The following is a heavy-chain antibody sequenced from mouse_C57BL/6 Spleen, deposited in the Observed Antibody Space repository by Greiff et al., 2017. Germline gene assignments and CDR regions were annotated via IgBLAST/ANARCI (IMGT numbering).Heavy chain of an antibody. CDR1: GYAFSSYW. D-gene: IGHD1-1*01. J-gene: IGHJ2*01. V-gene: IGHV1-80*01. CDR2: IYPGDGDT. Sequence: PLQQSGAELVKPGASVKISCKASGYAFSSYWMNWVKQRPGKGLEWIGQIYPGDGDTNYNGKFKGKATLTADKSSSTAYMQLSSLTSEDSAVYFCARKDYYGSSLDYWGQGTTLTVSS. CDR3: ARKDYYGSSLDY.